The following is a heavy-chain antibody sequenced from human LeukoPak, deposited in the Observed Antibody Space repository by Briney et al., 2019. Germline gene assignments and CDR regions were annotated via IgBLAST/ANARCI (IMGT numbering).Heavy chain of an antibody. J-gene: IGHJ4*02. D-gene: IGHD3-22*01. V-gene: IGHV3-21*01. CDR1: GFTFSSYS. Sequence: PGGSLRLSCAASGFTFSSYSMNWVRQAPGKGLEWVSSISSSSSYIYYADSVKGRFTISRDNAKNSLYLQMNSLRAEDTAVYYCARDKGYYDSSGPTGYYGGQGTLVTVSS. CDR2: ISSSSSYI. CDR3: ARDKGYYDSSGPTGYY.